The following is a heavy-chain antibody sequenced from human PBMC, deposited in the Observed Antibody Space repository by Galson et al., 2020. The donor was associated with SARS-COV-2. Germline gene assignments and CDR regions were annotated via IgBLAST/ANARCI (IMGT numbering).Heavy chain of an antibody. V-gene: IGHV1-69*13. D-gene: IGHD3-10*01. CDR2: IIPIFGTA. CDR1: GGTFSSYA. J-gene: IGHJ2*01. Sequence: SVQVSCKASGGTFSSYAISWVRQAPGQGLEWMGGIIPIFGTANYAQKFQGRVTITADESTSTAYMELSSLRAEDTAVYYCATEYGSGSYYKSWYFDLGGRGTLVTVSS. CDR3: ATEYGSGSYYKSWYFDL.